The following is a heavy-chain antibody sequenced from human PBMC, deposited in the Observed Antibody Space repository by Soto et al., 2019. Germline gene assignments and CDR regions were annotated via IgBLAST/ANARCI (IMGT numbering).Heavy chain of an antibody. CDR3: ARSLPYCSSTSCHLNPNVGPPNYYYYGMDV. CDR2: ISAYNGNT. CDR1: GYTFTSYG. D-gene: IGHD2-2*01. V-gene: IGHV1-18*04. J-gene: IGHJ6*02. Sequence: QVQLVQSGAEVKKPGASVKVSCKASGYTFTSYGISWVRQAPGQGLEWMGWISAYNGNTNYAQKLQGRVTMTTDTSTSTAYMELRSLRSDDTAVYYCARSLPYCSSTSCHLNPNVGPPNYYYYGMDVWGQGTTVTVSS.